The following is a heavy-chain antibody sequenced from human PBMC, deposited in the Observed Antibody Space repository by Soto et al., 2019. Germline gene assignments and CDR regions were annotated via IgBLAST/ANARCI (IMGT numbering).Heavy chain of an antibody. CDR2: ISGSGGST. V-gene: IGHV3-23*01. CDR3: AKVAVGAFDY. J-gene: IGHJ4*02. Sequence: GGLRRSGSASGFTFSSYAMSWVRQAPGKGLEWVSAISGSGGSTYYADSVKVRFTISRDNSKNTLYLQMNSLRAEDTAVYYCAKVAVGAFDYWGQGTLVTVYS. D-gene: IGHD1-26*01. CDR1: GFTFSSYA.